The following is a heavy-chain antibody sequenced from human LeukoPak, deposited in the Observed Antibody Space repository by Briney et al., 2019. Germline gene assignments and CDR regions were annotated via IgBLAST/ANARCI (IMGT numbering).Heavy chain of an antibody. D-gene: IGHD3/OR15-3a*01. J-gene: IGHJ5*02. CDR2: ISGSGGST. CDR3: AKTGTGYFRKWFDP. V-gene: IGHV3-23*01. CDR1: GFTFSSYA. Sequence: GGSLRLSCAASGFTFSSYAMSWVRQAPGKGLEWVSAISGSGGSTYYADSVKGRFTISRDSSKNTLYLQMNSLRVEDTAVYSCAKTGTGYFRKWFDPWGQGTLVTVSS.